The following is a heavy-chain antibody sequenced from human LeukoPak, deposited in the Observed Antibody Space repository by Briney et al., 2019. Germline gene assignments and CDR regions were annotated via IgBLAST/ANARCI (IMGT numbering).Heavy chain of an antibody. V-gene: IGHV3-53*01. J-gene: IGHJ4*02. CDR2: IYTSGGT. CDR3: AGQRANRVY. Sequence: GGSLRLSCAASGFTVSSNYMSWVRQAPGKGLEWVSVIYTSGGTYYADSVKGRFTISRDNSKNTLFLQMNSLSAEDTAVYYCAGQRANRVYWGQGTLVTVSS. D-gene: IGHD5-24*01. CDR1: GFTVSSNY.